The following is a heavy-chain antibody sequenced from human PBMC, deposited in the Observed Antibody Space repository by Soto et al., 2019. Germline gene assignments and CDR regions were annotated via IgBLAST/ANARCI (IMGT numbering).Heavy chain of an antibody. CDR3: ARLGTAYYFYY. J-gene: IGHJ4*02. V-gene: IGHV1-2*04. Sequence: QVELVQSGAEVKKPGASVKVSCKASGYTFTGYYMHWVRQAPGQGLEWMGWMNPSSGGTNYVQKFQGWVTTTRDTSISTAYMELSRLRSDDTAVYYCARLGTAYYFYYWGQGTLVTVSS. CDR2: MNPSSGGT. CDR1: GYTFTGYY.